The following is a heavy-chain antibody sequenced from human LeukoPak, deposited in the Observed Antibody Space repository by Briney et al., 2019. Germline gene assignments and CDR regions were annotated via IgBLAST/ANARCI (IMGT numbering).Heavy chain of an antibody. Sequence: PGGSLRLSCAASGIVFSTTAMNWARQSPGRGLEWVSAISGGGERTFYADSVKGRFTISRDNSKNTLYLQMNSLRAEDTAVYYCAKPYYYDSSGHWCLDLWGRGTLVTVSS. CDR1: GIVFSTTA. J-gene: IGHJ2*01. CDR3: AKPYYYDSSGHWCLDL. CDR2: ISGGGERT. V-gene: IGHV3-23*01. D-gene: IGHD3-22*01.